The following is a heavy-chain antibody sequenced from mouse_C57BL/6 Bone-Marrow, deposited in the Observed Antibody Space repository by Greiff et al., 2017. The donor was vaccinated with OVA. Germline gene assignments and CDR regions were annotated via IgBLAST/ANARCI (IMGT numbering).Heavy chain of an antibody. CDR2: INPNNGGT. CDR1: GYTFTDYY. J-gene: IGHJ2*01. Sequence: EVQLQQSGPELVKPGASVKISCKASGYTFTDYYMNWVKQSHGKSLEWIGDINPNNGGTSYNQKFKGKATLTVDKSSSTAYMELRSLTSEDSAVYYCARRFYYGNYDYWGQGTTLTVSS. D-gene: IGHD2-1*01. CDR3: ARRFYYGNYDY. V-gene: IGHV1-26*01.